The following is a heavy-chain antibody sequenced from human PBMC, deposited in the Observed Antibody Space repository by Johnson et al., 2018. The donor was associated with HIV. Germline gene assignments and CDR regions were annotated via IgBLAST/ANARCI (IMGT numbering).Heavy chain of an antibody. CDR2: LFSGGTT. D-gene: IGHD3-3*01. V-gene: IGHV3-66*01. J-gene: IGHJ3*02. CDR1: GFTFDDYA. CDR3: ARASVGGSGYRGTWAFDI. Sequence: VQLVESGGGLVQPGRSLRLSCAASGFTFDDYAMHWVRQAPGKGLEWVSVLFSGGTTYYADSVRGSFTISRDTSKNTLYLQMNSLRAEDTAVYYCARASVGGSGYRGTWAFDIWGQGTMVTVSS.